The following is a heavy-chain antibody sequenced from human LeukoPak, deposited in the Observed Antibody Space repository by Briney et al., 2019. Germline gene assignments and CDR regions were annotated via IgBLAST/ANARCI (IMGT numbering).Heavy chain of an antibody. CDR2: IYSGGST. V-gene: IGHV3-53*01. J-gene: IGHJ6*03. D-gene: IGHD3-10*01. Sequence: GSLRLSCAVSGFTVSSNYMSWVRQAPGKGLEWVSVIYSGGSTYYAESVKGRFTISRDNAKNSLYLQMNSLRAEDTAVYYCARDQGSGINYYYYYMDVWGKGTTVTVSS. CDR1: GFTVSSNY. CDR3: ARDQGSGINYYYYYMDV.